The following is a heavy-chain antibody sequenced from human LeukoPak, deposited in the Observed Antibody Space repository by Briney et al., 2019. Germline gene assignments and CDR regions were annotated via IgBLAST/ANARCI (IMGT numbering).Heavy chain of an antibody. CDR1: GFTFSSYA. J-gene: IGHJ4*02. V-gene: IGHV3-23*01. Sequence: HPGGSLRLSCAASGFTFSSYAMSWVRQAPGKGLEWVSAISGSGGSTYYADSVKGRFTISRDNSKNTLYLQMNSLRAEDTAVYYCARRLGSGSYDSYYFDYWGQGTLVTVSS. D-gene: IGHD3-10*01. CDR2: ISGSGGST. CDR3: ARRLGSGSYDSYYFDY.